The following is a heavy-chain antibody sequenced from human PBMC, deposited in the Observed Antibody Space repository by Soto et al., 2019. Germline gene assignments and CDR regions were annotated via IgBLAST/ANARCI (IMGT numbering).Heavy chain of an antibody. D-gene: IGHD2-2*01. Sequence: ASVKVSCKASGGTFSSYAISWVRQAPGQGLEWMGGIIPIFGTANYAQKFQGRSTITADESTSKAYMELSSVRSEDTAVYYCARAIVVVPAAMYYYYGMDVWGQGTTVTVSS. CDR3: ARAIVVVPAAMYYYYGMDV. CDR1: GGTFSSYA. CDR2: IIPIFGTA. J-gene: IGHJ6*02. V-gene: IGHV1-69*13.